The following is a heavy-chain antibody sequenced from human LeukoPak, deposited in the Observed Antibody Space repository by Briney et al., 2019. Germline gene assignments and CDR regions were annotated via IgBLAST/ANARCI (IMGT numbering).Heavy chain of an antibody. J-gene: IGHJ4*02. D-gene: IGHD3-22*01. Sequence: GGSLRLSCAASGFTFSSYAMSWVRQAPGKGLEWVSVIYSGGSTYYADSVKGRFTISRDNAKNSLYLQMNSLRAEDTAVYYCARDLSPYYYDSSGYYYFDYWGQGTLVTVSS. CDR2: IYSGGST. CDR3: ARDLSPYYYDSSGYYYFDY. V-gene: IGHV3-66*01. CDR1: GFTFSSYA.